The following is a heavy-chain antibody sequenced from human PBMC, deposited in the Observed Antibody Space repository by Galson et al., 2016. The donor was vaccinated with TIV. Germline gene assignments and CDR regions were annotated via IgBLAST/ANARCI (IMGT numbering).Heavy chain of an antibody. V-gene: IGHV1-69*13. D-gene: IGHD2/OR15-2a*01. CDR1: GDTFSSYV. Sequence: SVKVSCKASGDTFSSYVFNWVRLAPGQGLEWMGGIIPLFRTTNYAQKFQGRVTITADESTNTAYMELNSLRSGDTAVYFCASDCNTAFDTYHYYYGMDVWGQGTTVTVSS. CDR2: IIPLFRTT. CDR3: ASDCNTAFDTYHYYYGMDV. J-gene: IGHJ6*02.